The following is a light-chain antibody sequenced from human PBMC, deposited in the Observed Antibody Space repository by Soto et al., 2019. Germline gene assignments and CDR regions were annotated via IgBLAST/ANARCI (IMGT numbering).Light chain of an antibody. CDR3: QQYNNWPPLT. J-gene: IGKJ4*01. CDR1: QSVSSN. CDR2: GAS. Sequence: EIVMTQSPATLSVSPGERATLSCRASQSVSSNLAWYQQKPGQAPRLLIYGASTRASGIPARFSGSGSGTEFTLTISILPSEDFAVYYCQQYNNWPPLTFGGGNKVEIK. V-gene: IGKV3-15*01.